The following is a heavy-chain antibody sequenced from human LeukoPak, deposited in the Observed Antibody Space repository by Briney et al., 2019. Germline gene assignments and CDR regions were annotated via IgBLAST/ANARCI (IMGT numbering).Heavy chain of an antibody. V-gene: IGHV3-33*01. CDR1: GFTFSSYG. Sequence: GGSLRLSCAASGFTFSSYGMHWVRQAPGKGLEWVAVIWYDGSNKYYADSVKGRFTISRDNSKNTLYLQMNSLRAEDTAVYYCARVRRGHIVRGVRGDAFDIWGQGTMVTVSS. D-gene: IGHD3-10*01. CDR3: ARVRRGHIVRGVRGDAFDI. J-gene: IGHJ3*02. CDR2: IWYDGSNK.